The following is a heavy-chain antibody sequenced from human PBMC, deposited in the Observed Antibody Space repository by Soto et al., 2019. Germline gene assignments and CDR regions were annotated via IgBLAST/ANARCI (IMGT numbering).Heavy chain of an antibody. D-gene: IGHD1-7*01. CDR2: INHSGST. J-gene: IGHJ6*03. CDR3: ARGFGTGTTVAVHATYYYYYYYMDV. CDR1: GGSFSGYY. V-gene: IGHV4-34*01. Sequence: PSETLSLTCAVYGGSFSGYYWSWIRQPPGKGLEWIGEINHSGSTNYNPSLKSRVTISVDTSKNQFSLKLSSVTAADTAVYYCARGFGTGTTVAVHATYYYYYYYMDVWGKGTTVTVSS.